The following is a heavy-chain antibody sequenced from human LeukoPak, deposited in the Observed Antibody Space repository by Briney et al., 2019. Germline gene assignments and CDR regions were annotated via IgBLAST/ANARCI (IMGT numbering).Heavy chain of an antibody. V-gene: IGHV3-21*01. Sequence: GGSLRLSCAASGFTLSNYNMNWARQAPGKGLEWVSSISSTGSYIYYADSVKGRFTISRDNAKNSLFLQMNSLRAEDTAVYYCARERIPFGSNWFDPWGQGTLVTVSS. CDR1: GFTLSNYN. CDR3: ARERIPFGSNWFDP. D-gene: IGHD2-15*01. J-gene: IGHJ5*02. CDR2: ISSTGSYI.